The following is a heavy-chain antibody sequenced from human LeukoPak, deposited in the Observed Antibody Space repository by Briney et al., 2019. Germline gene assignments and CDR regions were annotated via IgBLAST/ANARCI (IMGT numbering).Heavy chain of an antibody. CDR3: ARDSSIAVWVFDY. Sequence: KPSETLSLTCTVSGGSISSSSYYWGWIRQPPGKGLEWIGYIYYSGSTNYNPSLKSRVTISVDTSKNQFSLKLSSVTAADTAVYYCARDSSIAVWVFDYWGQGTLVTVSS. CDR1: GGSISSSSYY. CDR2: IYYSGST. J-gene: IGHJ4*02. D-gene: IGHD6-19*01. V-gene: IGHV4-61*01.